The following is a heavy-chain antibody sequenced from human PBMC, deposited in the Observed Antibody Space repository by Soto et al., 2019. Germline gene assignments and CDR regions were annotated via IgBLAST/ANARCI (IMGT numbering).Heavy chain of an antibody. V-gene: IGHV3-11*01. CDR1: GFTFSDYY. CDR3: ARDLYSGSSVDY. Sequence: QVQLVESGGGLVKPGGSLRLSCAASGFTFSDYYMSWIRQTPGKGLEWVSYISRSGSTIYYADSVEGRFTISRDNAKNSLYLQMNSLRAEDTAVYYCARDLYSGSSVDYWGQGTLVTVSS. D-gene: IGHD1-26*01. J-gene: IGHJ4*02. CDR2: ISRSGSTI.